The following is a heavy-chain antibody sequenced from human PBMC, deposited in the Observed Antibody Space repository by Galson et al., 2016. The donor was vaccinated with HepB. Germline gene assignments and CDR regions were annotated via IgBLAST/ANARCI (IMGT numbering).Heavy chain of an antibody. Sequence: SLRLSCAASGFTFSTYAMHWVRQAPGKGLEWVAGITFDGSNKYYADSVKGRFTISRDNSKNTLYLQMNSLRPEDTAVHYCARSKGDSYYAIDVWGQGTTVTVSS. CDR3: ARSKGDSYYAIDV. CDR1: GFTFSTYA. J-gene: IGHJ6*02. V-gene: IGHV3-30-3*01. CDR2: ITFDGSNK.